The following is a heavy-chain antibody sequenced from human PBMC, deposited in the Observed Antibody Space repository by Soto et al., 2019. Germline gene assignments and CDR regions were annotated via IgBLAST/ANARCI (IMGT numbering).Heavy chain of an antibody. J-gene: IGHJ6*02. CDR3: ARDLPTMDV. CDR1: GYTFTSYG. CDR2: IRAYNGKT. V-gene: IGHV1-18*01. Sequence: QVQLVQSGAEVKKPGASMKVSCKASGYTFTSYGISWVRQAPGQGLEWMGWIRAYNGKTNYAQKRQGRVTMTTDTSTSTAYMELKSLTSEYTDVYYCARDLPTMDVWGHVTTVNVSS.